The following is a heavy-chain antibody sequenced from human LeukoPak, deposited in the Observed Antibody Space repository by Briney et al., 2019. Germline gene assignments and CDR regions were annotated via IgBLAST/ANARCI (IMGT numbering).Heavy chain of an antibody. CDR2: ISYDGSNK. J-gene: IGHJ6*03. CDR1: GFTFSSYA. V-gene: IGHV3-30*04. Sequence: GGSLRLSCAASGFTFSSYAMHWVRQAPGKGLEWVAVISYDGSNKYYADSVKGRFTISRDNAKNSLYLQMNSLRAEDTAVYYCARVNYYYMDVWGKGTTVTISS. CDR3: ARVNYYYMDV.